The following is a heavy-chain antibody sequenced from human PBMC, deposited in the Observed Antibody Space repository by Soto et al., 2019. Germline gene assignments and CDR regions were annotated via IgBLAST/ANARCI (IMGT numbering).Heavy chain of an antibody. D-gene: IGHD1-26*01. V-gene: IGHV3-33*01. J-gene: IGHJ5*02. CDR2: IWYDGSNK. CDR3: ASVRIVGATPWFDP. Sequence: GGSLRLSCAASGFTFSSYGMHWVRQAPGKGLEWVAVIWYDGSNKYYADSVKGRFTISRDNSKNTLYLQMNSLRAEDTAVYYCASVRIVGATPWFDPWGQGTLVTVSS. CDR1: GFTFSSYG.